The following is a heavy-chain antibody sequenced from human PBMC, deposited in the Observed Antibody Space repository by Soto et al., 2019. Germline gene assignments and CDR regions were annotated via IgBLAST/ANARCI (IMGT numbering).Heavy chain of an antibody. CDR1: GVSISNTSYY. Sequence: QLQLQETGPGLVKPSETLSLTRSVSGVSISNTSYYWGWIRQPPGKGLEGVGTIYFSGSTFYTPXXXXXXXXSIDTSKNQFSLRLSSVTAADTAVYYCARHGSYWGQGTLVTVSS. J-gene: IGHJ4*02. CDR2: IYFSGST. V-gene: IGHV4-39*01. CDR3: ARHGSY.